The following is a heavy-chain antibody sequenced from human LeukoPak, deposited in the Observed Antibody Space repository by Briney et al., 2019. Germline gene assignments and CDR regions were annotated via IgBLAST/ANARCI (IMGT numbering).Heavy chain of an antibody. J-gene: IGHJ3*02. CDR1: GYTFIDYY. CDR2: INPNSGGT. CDR3: AASYSGSYYELDI. V-gene: IGHV1-2*04. D-gene: IGHD1-26*01. Sequence: ASVKVSCKASGYTFIDYYMHWVRQAPGQGLEWMGWINPNSGGTNYAQKFQGWVTMTRDTSISTAYMELSRLRSDDTAVYYCAASYSGSYYELDIWGQGTMVTVSS.